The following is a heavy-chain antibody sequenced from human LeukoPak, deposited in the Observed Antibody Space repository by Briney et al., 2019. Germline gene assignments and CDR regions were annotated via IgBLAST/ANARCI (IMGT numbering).Heavy chain of an antibody. CDR3: GKEPSNSGSPWVLHY. CDR1: GFIFSNDV. D-gene: IGHD1-26*01. Sequence: QSGGSLRLSCAASGFIFSNDVMSWVRQAPGKGLEWVSAISGSGGTTYDADSVKGRFTISNDNSKNTQYLHMNSLRAEDTAVYYCGKEPSNSGSPWVLHYWGQGTLVTVSS. CDR2: ISGSGGTT. J-gene: IGHJ4*02. V-gene: IGHV3-23*01.